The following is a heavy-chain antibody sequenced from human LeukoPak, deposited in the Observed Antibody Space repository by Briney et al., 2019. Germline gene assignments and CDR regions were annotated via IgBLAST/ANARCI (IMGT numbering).Heavy chain of an antibody. CDR3: ARDSVHAPMATAY. J-gene: IGHJ4*02. V-gene: IGHV3-66*01. D-gene: IGHD5-18*01. Sequence: GGSLRLSCAASGFTFSSYAMRWVRQAPGKGLEWVSIIYSGGSTYYADSVKGRFTISRDNSNNTLYLQMNSLRAEDTAVYYCARDSVHAPMATAYWGQGTLVAVSS. CDR1: GFTFSSYA. CDR2: IYSGGST.